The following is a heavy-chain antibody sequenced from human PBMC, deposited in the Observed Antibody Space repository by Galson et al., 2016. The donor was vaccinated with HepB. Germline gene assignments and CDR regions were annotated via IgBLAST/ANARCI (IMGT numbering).Heavy chain of an antibody. CDR3: VMDTHAWARFDH. V-gene: IGHV4-59*01. D-gene: IGHD5-18*01. CDR1: GGSISTYY. Sequence: SETLSLTCIVSGGSISTYYWSWIRQAPGKGLEWIGYIHYSGSTNYNPSLKSRVTMSIDMSKNQFSLKLGSVTAADTAVYYCVMDTHAWARFDHWGQGTPVTVSS. CDR2: IHYSGST. J-gene: IGHJ4*02.